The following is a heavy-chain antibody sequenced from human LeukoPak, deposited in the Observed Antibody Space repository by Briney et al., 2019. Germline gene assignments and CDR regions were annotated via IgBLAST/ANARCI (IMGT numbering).Heavy chain of an antibody. D-gene: IGHD3-9*01. CDR2: IYYSGST. CDR1: GGSISSYY. Sequence: PSETLSLTCTVSGGSISSYYWSWIRQPPGKGLEWIGYIYYSGSTNYNPSLKSRVTISVDTSKNQFSLKLSSVTAADTAVYYCARTGPYYDILTGLFDPWGQGTLVTVSS. CDR3: ARTGPYYDILTGLFDP. V-gene: IGHV4-59*08. J-gene: IGHJ5*02.